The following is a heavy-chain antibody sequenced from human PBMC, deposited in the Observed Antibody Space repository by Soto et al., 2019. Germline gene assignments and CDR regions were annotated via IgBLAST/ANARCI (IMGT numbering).Heavy chain of an antibody. CDR1: GGTFSSYA. CDR2: IIPIFGTA. D-gene: IGHD6-13*01. J-gene: IGHJ5*02. V-gene: IGHV1-69*01. Sequence: QVQLVQSGAEVKKPGSSVKVSCKASGGTFSSYAISWVRQAPGQGLEWMGGIIPIFGTANYAQKFQGRVTITADESTSTAYMGLSSLRSEDTAVYYCARLPGSLAAAPNWFDPWGQGTLVTVSS. CDR3: ARLPGSLAAAPNWFDP.